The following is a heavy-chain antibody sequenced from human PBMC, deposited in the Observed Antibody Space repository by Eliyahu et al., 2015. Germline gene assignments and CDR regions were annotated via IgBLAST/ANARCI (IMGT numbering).Heavy chain of an antibody. Sequence: EVQMVESGGGLIQPGGSLRLSCAASGFTFSTYNMNWVRQAPGKGLEWVSYISTSSDTIYYADSVKGRFTISRDNAKNSLYLQVTSLRDEDTAVYYCARLSSDWYLDLWGRGTLVTVSS. CDR1: GFTFSTYN. J-gene: IGHJ2*01. D-gene: IGHD3-10*01. V-gene: IGHV3-48*02. CDR3: ARLSSDWYLDL. CDR2: ISTSSDTI.